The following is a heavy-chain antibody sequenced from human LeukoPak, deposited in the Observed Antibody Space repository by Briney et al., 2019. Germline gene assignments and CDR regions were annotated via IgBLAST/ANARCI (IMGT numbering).Heavy chain of an antibody. Sequence: SETLSLTCTVSGYSITSVYWSWIRQPPGKGLEVIGYTYTSGDTNYNPSLRSRVTMSLDASKNEVSLQLNSVTPEDTAVYYCARSVAARYDYWGQGTLVTVSS. D-gene: IGHD6-6*01. CDR3: ARSVAARYDY. CDR1: GYSITSVY. V-gene: IGHV4-4*09. CDR2: TYTSGDT. J-gene: IGHJ4*02.